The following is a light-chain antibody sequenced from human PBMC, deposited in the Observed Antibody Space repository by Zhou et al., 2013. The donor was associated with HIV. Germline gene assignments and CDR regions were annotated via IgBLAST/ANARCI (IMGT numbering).Light chain of an antibody. V-gene: IGKV3-15*01. Sequence: EIVMTQSPATLSVSPGETATLSCRASQSVNSNLAWYQQKPGQAPRLLIYGASTRATGIPARFSGRGSGTEFTLTISSLQSEDFAVYYCQQYNAWDSFGQGTKVEIK. J-gene: IGKJ2*03. CDR1: QSVNSN. CDR3: QQYNAWDS. CDR2: GAS.